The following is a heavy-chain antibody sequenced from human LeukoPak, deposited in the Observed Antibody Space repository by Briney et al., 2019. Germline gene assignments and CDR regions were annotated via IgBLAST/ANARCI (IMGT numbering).Heavy chain of an antibody. V-gene: IGHV3-11*04. Sequence: GGSLRLSCAASGFTLSDYYMSWIRQAPGKGLEWVSYISSSGSTIYYADSVKGRFTISRDNAKNSLYLQMNSLRAEDTAVYYCARNYYYDSSGPWTKTRPGAFDIWGQGTMVTVSS. J-gene: IGHJ3*02. D-gene: IGHD3-22*01. CDR3: ARNYYYDSSGPWTKTRPGAFDI. CDR2: ISSSGSTI. CDR1: GFTLSDYY.